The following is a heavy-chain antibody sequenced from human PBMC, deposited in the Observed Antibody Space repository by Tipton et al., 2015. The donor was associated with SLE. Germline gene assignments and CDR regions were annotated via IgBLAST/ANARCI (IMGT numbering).Heavy chain of an antibody. V-gene: IGHV4-39*01. J-gene: IGHJ6*02. CDR3: ARRGEFPLYYGLDV. CDR1: GGSISSRNYY. CDR2: IYYSGRS. Sequence: TLSLTCTVSGGSISSRNYYWDWIRQPPGKGLEWIGNIYYSGRSNYNPSLKSRVTMSVDTSKNQFSLKLTSVTAADTAVYYCARRGEFPLYYGLDVWGQGTTVTVSS. D-gene: IGHD2-21*01.